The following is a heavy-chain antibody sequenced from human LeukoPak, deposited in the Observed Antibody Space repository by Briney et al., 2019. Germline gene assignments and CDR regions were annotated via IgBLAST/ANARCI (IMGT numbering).Heavy chain of an antibody. D-gene: IGHD2-21*02. Sequence: PGGSLRLSCAASGFIFSDYYMSWIRQAPGKGLEWVSYISSGGSTIYYADSVKGRFTISRDNAKNSLYLQMNSLRAEDTAVYYCASHTYCGGDCYQYYFDYWGQGTLVTVSS. J-gene: IGHJ4*02. V-gene: IGHV3-11*04. CDR2: ISSGGSTI. CDR1: GFIFSDYY. CDR3: ASHTYCGGDCYQYYFDY.